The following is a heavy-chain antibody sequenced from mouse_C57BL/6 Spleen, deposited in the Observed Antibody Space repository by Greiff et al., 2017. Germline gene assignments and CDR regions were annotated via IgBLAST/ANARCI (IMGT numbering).Heavy chain of an antibody. CDR1: GYTFTSYT. J-gene: IGHJ2*01. CDR2: INPSSGYT. V-gene: IGHV1-4*01. D-gene: IGHD4-1*01. Sequence: QVQLKESGAELARPGASVKMSCKASGYTFTSYTMHWVKQRPGQGLEWIGYINPSSGYTKYNQKFKDEATLTADKSSSTAYMQLSSLTSEDSAVYYCARLGPDYWGQGTTLTVSS. CDR3: ARLGPDY.